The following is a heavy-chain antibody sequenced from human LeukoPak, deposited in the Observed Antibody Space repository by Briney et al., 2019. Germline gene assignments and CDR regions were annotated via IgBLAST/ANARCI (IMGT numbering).Heavy chain of an antibody. D-gene: IGHD2-21*02. CDR2: IYSSANT. CDR1: GGSISSGGYY. V-gene: IGHV4-31*03. CDR3: ARDKGRPYCGGDRYIDY. J-gene: IGHJ4*02. Sequence: SQTLSLTCTVSGGSISSGGYYWSWIRQHPGKGLEWIGYIYSSANTYYNPSLKSRVTISVDTSKNQFSLKLSSVTAADTAVFYCARDKGRPYCGGDRYIDYWGQGTLVTVSS.